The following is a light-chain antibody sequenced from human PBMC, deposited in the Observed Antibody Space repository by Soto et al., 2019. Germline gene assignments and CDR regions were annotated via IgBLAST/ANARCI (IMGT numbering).Light chain of an antibody. CDR3: SSYAGSYTWV. J-gene: IGLJ3*02. V-gene: IGLV2-11*01. CDR2: DVS. Sequence: QSALTQPRSVSGSPGQTVTVSCTGTSSDVGAYNYVSWYRHHPGNAPKFLIYDVSRRPSGVPDRFSASKSGNTASLTISGLQAEXEADYYCSSYAGSYTWVFGGGTKLTVL. CDR1: SSDVGAYNY.